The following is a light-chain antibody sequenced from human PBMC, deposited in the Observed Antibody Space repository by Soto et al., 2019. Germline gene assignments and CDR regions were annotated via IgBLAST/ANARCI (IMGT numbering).Light chain of an antibody. CDR2: FAS. Sequence: DIQMTQSPSSVSASVGDRVTITCRASQGIGDRLAWYQQRPGKVPQLVVYFASTLPSGVPSRFSASGSGAEFILTIKPLQAEDFATYNCLHPCSFPRTFGQGTKVEVK. CDR1: QGIGDR. CDR3: LHPCSFPRT. J-gene: IGKJ1*01. V-gene: IGKV1-12*01.